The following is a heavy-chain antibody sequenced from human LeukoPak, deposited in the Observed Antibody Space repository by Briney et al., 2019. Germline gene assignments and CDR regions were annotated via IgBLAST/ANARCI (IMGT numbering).Heavy chain of an antibody. J-gene: IGHJ4*02. Sequence: ASVKVSCKASGYNLISYGIIWVRQAPGQGLEWMGWISAYNVNTNYAQKFQGRVTMTTDTTTSTAYMELRSLKSDDTAAYFCARPYDTSGYYNYYFDYWGQGTLVTVSS. D-gene: IGHD3-22*01. CDR2: ISAYNVNT. V-gene: IGHV1-18*01. CDR1: GYNLISYG. CDR3: ARPYDTSGYYNYYFDY.